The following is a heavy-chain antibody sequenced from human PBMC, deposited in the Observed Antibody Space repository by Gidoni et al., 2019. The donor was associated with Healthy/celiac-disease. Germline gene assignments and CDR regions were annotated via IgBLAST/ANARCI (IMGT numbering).Heavy chain of an antibody. J-gene: IGHJ5*02. CDR2: IYYSGST. CDR1: GGSISSSSYY. V-gene: IGHV4-39*01. Sequence: QLQLQESGPGLVKPSETLSLTCTVSGGSISSSSYYWGWIRQPPGKGLEGIGSIYYSGSTYYNPSLKSRVTISVDTSKNQFSLKLSSVTAADTAVYYCARHPSSLRIAAADFYWFDPWGQGTLVTVSS. D-gene: IGHD6-13*01. CDR3: ARHPSSLRIAAADFYWFDP.